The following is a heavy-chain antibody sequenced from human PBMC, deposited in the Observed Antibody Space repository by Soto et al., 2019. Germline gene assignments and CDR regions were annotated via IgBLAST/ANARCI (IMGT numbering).Heavy chain of an antibody. J-gene: IGHJ5*02. CDR3: AREAAFVRFGESPVEIFDP. Sequence: PSDTLSLTCTVSGGSISSYYWSWIRQPPGKGLEWIGYIYYSGGTNYNPSLKSRVTISVDTAKNQFSLKLSSVTAADTAVYYCAREAAFVRFGESPVEIFDPWGQGTLVTVSS. CDR1: GGSISSYY. V-gene: IGHV4-59*01. D-gene: IGHD3-10*01. CDR2: IYYSGGT.